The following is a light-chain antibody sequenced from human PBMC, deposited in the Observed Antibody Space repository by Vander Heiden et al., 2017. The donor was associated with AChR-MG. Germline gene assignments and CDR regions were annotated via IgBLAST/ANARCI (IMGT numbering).Light chain of an antibody. CDR3: QRGGCSQRYI. CDR1: QSDSYNS. J-gene: IGKJ2*01. Sequence: EIVLTQSPGTLSLSPGERATLSCRASQSDSYNSLVWYQQKPGQAPRLLIYGASSRATGIPDRFSGNGYGTEFTLTVTRRDPEDFAVYYCQRGGCSQRYIYGPGTKLEL. CDR2: GAS. V-gene: IGKV3-20*01.